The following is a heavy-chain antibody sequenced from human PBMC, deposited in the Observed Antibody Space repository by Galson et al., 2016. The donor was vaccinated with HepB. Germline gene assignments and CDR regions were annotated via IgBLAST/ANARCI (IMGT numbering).Heavy chain of an antibody. J-gene: IGHJ6*02. D-gene: IGHD2-8*02. CDR3: ARDHCTGGVCYSSPWYYGMDV. Sequence: TLSLTCTVSGGSISSGYYYWSWIRQLPGKGLEWIGYISYSGSTDYNPSLQSRVTISADTSKNQFSLQLTSMTAADTAIYYCARDHCTGGVCYSSPWYYGMDVWGQGTTVTVSS. CDR2: ISYSGST. CDR1: GGSISSGYYY. V-gene: IGHV4-31*03.